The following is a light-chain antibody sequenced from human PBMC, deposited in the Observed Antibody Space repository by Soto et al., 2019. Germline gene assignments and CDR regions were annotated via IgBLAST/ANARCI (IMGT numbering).Light chain of an antibody. CDR1: SIDVGGYNY. J-gene: IGLJ1*01. Sequence: QSLLTQPPSASGSPGQSFTISCPGTSIDVGGYNYVSWYQQHPGKAPKLMIYEVSKRPSGVPDRFSGSKSGNTASLTVSGLQAEDEADYYCSSYAGSNNYVFGTGTKVTGL. CDR3: SSYAGSNNYV. CDR2: EVS. V-gene: IGLV2-8*01.